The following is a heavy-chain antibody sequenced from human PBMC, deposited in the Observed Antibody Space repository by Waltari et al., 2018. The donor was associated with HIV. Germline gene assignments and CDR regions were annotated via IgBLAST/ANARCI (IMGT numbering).Heavy chain of an antibody. V-gene: IGHV3-49*05. CDR1: GFTFGDYA. D-gene: IGHD6-6*01. CDR3: TRDPSIAARPWKFDP. CDR2: IRSKAYGGTT. J-gene: IGHJ5*02. Sequence: EVQLVESGGGLVKPGRSLRLSCTASGFTFGDYAMRWFRQDPGKGLEWVGFIRSKAYGGTTEYAASVKGRFTISRDDSKSIAYLQMNSLKTEDTAVYYCTRDPSIAARPWKFDPWGRGTLVTVSS.